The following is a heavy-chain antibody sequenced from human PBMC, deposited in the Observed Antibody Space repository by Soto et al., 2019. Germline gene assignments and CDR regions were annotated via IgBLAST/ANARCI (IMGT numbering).Heavy chain of an antibody. V-gene: IGHV1-18*04. J-gene: IGHJ3*02. Sequence: QVQLVQSGAEVKKPGASVKVSCKASGYTFSKYTISWVRQAPGQGLEWMGWISPYSDNTDYAEELQGRVTMTTDTSTTTAYMALRSLRSDDTAVYYCAKSMPTLTNGAFAIWGQGTMVTVSS. CDR1: GYTFSKYT. CDR3: AKSMPTLTNGAFAI. D-gene: IGHD4-17*01. CDR2: ISPYSDNT.